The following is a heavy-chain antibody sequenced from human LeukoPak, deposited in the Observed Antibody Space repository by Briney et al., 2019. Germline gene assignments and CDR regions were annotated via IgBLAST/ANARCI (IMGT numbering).Heavy chain of an antibody. V-gene: IGHV4-4*07. Sequence: PSETLSLTCTVSGGSISSYYWSWIRQPAGKGLEWIGRIYTSGSTNNNPSLKSRGTKSVDTSKNQFSLKLSSVTAADTAVYYCARNLQPIVVVVAATLPYYYYGMDVWGQGTTVTVSS. D-gene: IGHD2-15*01. CDR1: GGSISSYY. J-gene: IGHJ6*02. CDR2: IYTSGST. CDR3: ARNLQPIVVVVAATLPYYYYGMDV.